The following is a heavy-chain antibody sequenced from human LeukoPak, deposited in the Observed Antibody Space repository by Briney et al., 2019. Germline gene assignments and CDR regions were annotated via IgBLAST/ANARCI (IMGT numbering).Heavy chain of an antibody. J-gene: IGHJ4*02. CDR2: ISYSGKT. CDR3: AGRDEYCSSGGFCDY. V-gene: IGHV4-30-4*01. Sequence: SETLSLTCTVSGASINSGGYNWSWIRQPPGKGLEWIGYISYSGKTYYNPSLKSRVTISVDTSKNQFSLKLSSVTAADTAVYYCAGRDEYCSSGGFCDYWGQGTLVTVSS. D-gene: IGHD2-2*01. CDR1: GASINSGGYN.